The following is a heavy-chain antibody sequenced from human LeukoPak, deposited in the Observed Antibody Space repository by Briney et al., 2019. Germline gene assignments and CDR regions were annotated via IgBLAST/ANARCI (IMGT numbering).Heavy chain of an antibody. CDR1: GFTFSSYS. CDR3: AKENPHNDY. CDR2: ISSNGDST. J-gene: IGHJ4*02. V-gene: IGHV3-64*01. Sequence: PGGSLRLSCAASGFTFSSYSMHWVRQAPGKGLEYVSAISSNGDSTYYANSVKGRFTISRDNSKNTLYLQMNSLRAEDTALYYCAKENPHNDYWGQGTLVTVSS.